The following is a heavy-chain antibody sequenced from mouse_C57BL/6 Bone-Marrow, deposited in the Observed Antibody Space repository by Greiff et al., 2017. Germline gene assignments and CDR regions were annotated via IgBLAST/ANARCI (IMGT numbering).Heavy chain of an antibody. D-gene: IGHD1-1*01. Sequence: VKLQESGPGLVQPSQRLSITCTVSGFSLTSYGVHWVRQSPGKGLEWLGVIWRGGSTDYNAAFMSRLSITKDNSKSQVFFKMNSLQADDTAIYYCANTVVAPSYAMDYWGQGTSVTVSS. CDR3: ANTVVAPSYAMDY. J-gene: IGHJ4*01. CDR2: IWRGGST. V-gene: IGHV2-5*01. CDR1: GFSLTSYG.